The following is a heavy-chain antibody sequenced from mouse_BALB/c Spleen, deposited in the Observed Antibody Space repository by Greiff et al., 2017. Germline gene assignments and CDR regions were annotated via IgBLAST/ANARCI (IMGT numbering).Heavy chain of an antibody. CDR3: ARGSLYGNYDPFAY. Sequence: VMLVESGAELMKPGASVKISCKATGYTFSSYWIEWVKQRPGHGLEWIGEILPGSGSTNYNEKFKGKATFTADTSSNTAYMQLSSLTSEDSAVYYCARGSLYGNYDPFAYWGQGTLVTVSA. D-gene: IGHD2-1*01. CDR2: ILPGSGST. V-gene: IGHV1-9*01. J-gene: IGHJ3*01. CDR1: GYTFSSYW.